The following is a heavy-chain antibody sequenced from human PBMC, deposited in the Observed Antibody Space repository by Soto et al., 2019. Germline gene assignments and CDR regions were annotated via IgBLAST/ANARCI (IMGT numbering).Heavy chain of an antibody. J-gene: IGHJ4*02. V-gene: IGHV3-74*01. Sequence: EVQLVESGGGLVQPGGSQRLSCAASGFTFSTYWMHWVRQAPGKGLVWVSRINEDGSTINYADSVKGRFTISRDNAKNRLNREVNSRRAEDTAVYYCTRDSGGRGGYWGQGTLVTVSS. CDR1: GFTFSTYW. CDR3: TRDSGGRGGY. CDR2: INEDGSTI. D-gene: IGHD3-16*01.